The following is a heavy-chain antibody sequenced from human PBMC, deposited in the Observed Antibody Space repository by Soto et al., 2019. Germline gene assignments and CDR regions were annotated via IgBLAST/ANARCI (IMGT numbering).Heavy chain of an antibody. CDR2: IYYSGST. J-gene: IGHJ1*01. Sequence: SETLSLTCTVSGGSISSSSYYWGWIRQPPGKGLEWIGSIYYSGSTYYNPSLKSRVTISVDTSKNQFSLKLSSVTAADTAVYYCASQAACSSTSCSVHFQHWGQGTLVTVSS. D-gene: IGHD2-2*01. V-gene: IGHV4-39*01. CDR3: ASQAACSSTSCSVHFQH. CDR1: GGSISSSSYY.